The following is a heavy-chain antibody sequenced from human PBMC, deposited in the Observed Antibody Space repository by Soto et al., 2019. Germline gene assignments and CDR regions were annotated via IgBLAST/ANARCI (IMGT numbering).Heavy chain of an antibody. CDR1: GFTFSNHA. J-gene: IGHJ4*02. CDR2: ISDSGST. V-gene: IGHV3-23*01. Sequence: EVQLLESGGALVQPGGSLRLSCAASGFTFSNHAMNWVRQAPGKGLEWVSTISDSGSTYYADSVKGRFTISRDNSKNTLDLQMTSLRAEDTAVYYCARDPGGHYCTSTSCLYFCDHWGQGAVVIVSS. D-gene: IGHD2-2*01. CDR3: ARDPGGHYCTSTSCLYFCDH.